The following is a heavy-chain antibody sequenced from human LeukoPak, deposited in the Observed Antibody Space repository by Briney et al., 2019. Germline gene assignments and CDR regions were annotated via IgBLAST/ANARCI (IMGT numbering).Heavy chain of an antibody. CDR2: IYYSGST. Sequence: SETLSLTCTVSGGSISSSSYYWGWIRQPPGKGLEWIGSIYYSGSTYYNPSLKSRVTISVDTSKNQFSLKLSSVTAADTAVYYCARALGRGSYPYYYYYYMDVWGKGTTVTVSS. D-gene: IGHD1-26*01. CDR3: ARALGRGSYPYYYYYYMDV. V-gene: IGHV4-39*07. CDR1: GGSISSSSYY. J-gene: IGHJ6*03.